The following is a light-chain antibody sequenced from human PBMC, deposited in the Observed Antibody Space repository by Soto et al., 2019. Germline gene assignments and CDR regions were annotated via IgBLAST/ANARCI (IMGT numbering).Light chain of an antibody. CDR3: SSDPHSSTRV. CDR2: EVT. CDR1: SSDVGGYNY. V-gene: IGLV2-14*01. J-gene: IGLJ1*01. Sequence: QSALTQPASVSGSPGQSIAISCTGSSSDVGGYNYVSWYQQHPGKAPQLIIYEVTNRPSGVSNRFSGSKSGNTASLTISGLQAEDEAYYYYSSDPHSSTRVSGTGSKVTVL.